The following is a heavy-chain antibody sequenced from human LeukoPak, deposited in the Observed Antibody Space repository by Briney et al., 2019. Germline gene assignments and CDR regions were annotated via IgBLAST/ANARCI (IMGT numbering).Heavy chain of an antibody. D-gene: IGHD5-18*01. CDR1: GFTFSNFW. CDR2: IKQDGSVK. J-gene: IGHJ4*02. Sequence: GGSLRLSCAASGFTFSNFWMNWVRQAPGKGLEWVANIKQDGSVKHYVDSVKGRFTISRDNSKNTLYLQMNSLRAEDTAVYYCATHSYVVFHYFGYWGQGTLVTVSS. V-gene: IGHV3-7*03. CDR3: ATHSYVVFHYFGY.